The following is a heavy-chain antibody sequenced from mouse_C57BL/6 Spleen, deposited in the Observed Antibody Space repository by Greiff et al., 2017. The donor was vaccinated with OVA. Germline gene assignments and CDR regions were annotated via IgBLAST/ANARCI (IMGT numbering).Heavy chain of an antibody. CDR2: IDPSDSYT. J-gene: IGHJ2*01. D-gene: IGHD1-1*01. V-gene: IGHV1-69*01. CDR1: GYTFTSYW. CDR3: ARGHYYGSSNYFDY. Sequence: QVQLQQPGAELVMPGASVKLSCKASGYTFTSYWMHWVKQRPGQGLEWIGEIDPSDSYTNYNHKFKGKSTLTVDKSSSTAYMQLSSLTSEDSAVYYCARGHYYGSSNYFDYWGQGTTLTVSS.